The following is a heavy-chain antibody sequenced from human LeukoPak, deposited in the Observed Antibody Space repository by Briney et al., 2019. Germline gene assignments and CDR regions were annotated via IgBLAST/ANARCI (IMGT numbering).Heavy chain of an antibody. D-gene: IGHD1-14*01. CDR2: ISTSSTYI. J-gene: IGHJ6*02. V-gene: IGHV3-21*01. CDR3: ARHEPVITLSSYYYGMDV. Sequence: PGGSLRLSCAASGFAFSTYSMNWVRQAPGKGLEWVSSISTSSTYIYYADSVKGRFTISRDNAKNSLYLQMNSLRAEDTAVYYCARHEPVITLSSYYYGMDVWGPGTTVTVSS. CDR1: GFAFSTYS.